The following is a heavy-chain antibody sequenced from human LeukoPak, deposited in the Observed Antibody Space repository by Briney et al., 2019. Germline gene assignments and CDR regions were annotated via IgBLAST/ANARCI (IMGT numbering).Heavy chain of an antibody. J-gene: IGHJ4*02. D-gene: IGHD1-26*01. CDR1: GFTFSSYA. CDR2: ISYDGNNK. Sequence: GGSLRLSCAASGFTFSSYAMHWVRQAPGKGLEWVAVISYDGNNKYYADSVKGRSTISRDNSKNMLYLQMNSLRTEDTAVYYCARDRRKWELNFDYWGQGTLVTVSS. V-gene: IGHV3-30*04. CDR3: ARDRRKWELNFDY.